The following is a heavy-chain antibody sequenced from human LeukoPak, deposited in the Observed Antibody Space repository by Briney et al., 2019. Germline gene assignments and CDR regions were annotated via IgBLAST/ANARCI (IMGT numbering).Heavy chain of an antibody. CDR2: FYSSGST. V-gene: IGHV4-59*08. J-gene: IGHJ5*02. Sequence: SETLSLTCSVSGGSISSYYWSWIRQPPGKGLEWIGYFYSSGSTNYNPSLKSRVSISGDTSKNQFSLKLSSVTAADTAVYYCARHLSDFWSGYVAGWFDPWGQGTLVTVSS. CDR3: ARHLSDFWSGYVAGWFDP. D-gene: IGHD3-3*01. CDR1: GGSISSYY.